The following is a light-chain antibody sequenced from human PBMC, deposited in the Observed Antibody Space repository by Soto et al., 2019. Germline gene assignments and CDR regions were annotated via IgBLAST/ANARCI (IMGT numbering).Light chain of an antibody. J-gene: IGKJ5*01. CDR2: SAS. V-gene: IGKV1-39*01. Sequence: DIQMTQSPSSLSASIGDRVTITCRASQSIATYLNWYQQKPGKAPKLLIYSASVLHSGVPSRFSGSGSETDFSLTISSLQSEDYATYFCQQSYRTPQITFGPGTRLDMK. CDR1: QSIATY. CDR3: QQSYRTPQIT.